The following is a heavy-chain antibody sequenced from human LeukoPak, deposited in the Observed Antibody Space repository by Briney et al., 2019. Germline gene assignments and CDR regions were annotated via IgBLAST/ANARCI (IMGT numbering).Heavy chain of an antibody. Sequence: PSQTLSLTCTVSGVSISSYYWSWIRQPPGKGLEWIGYIYYSGSTNYNPSLKSRVTISVDTSKNQFSLKLSSVTAADTAVYYCARYSFSSGWYFDYWGQGTLVTVSS. V-gene: IGHV4-59*01. CDR3: ARYSFSSGWYFDY. CDR1: GVSISSYY. J-gene: IGHJ4*02. D-gene: IGHD6-19*01. CDR2: IYYSGST.